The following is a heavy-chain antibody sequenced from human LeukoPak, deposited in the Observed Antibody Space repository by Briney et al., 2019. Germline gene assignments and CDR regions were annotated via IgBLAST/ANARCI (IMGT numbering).Heavy chain of an antibody. J-gene: IGHJ4*02. V-gene: IGHV3-33*01. CDR1: GSTFSSYG. CDR2: IWYDGSNK. CDR3: ARDRWDCSGGSCYADY. Sequence: GGSLRLSCAASGSTFSSYGMHWVRQAPGKGLEWVAVIWYDGSNKYYADSVKGRFTISRDNSKNTLYLQMNSLRAEDTAVYYCARDRWDCSGGSCYADYWGQGTLVTVSS. D-gene: IGHD2-15*01.